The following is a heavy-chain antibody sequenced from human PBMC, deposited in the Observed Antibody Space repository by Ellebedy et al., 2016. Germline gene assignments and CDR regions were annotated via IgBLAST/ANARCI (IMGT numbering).Heavy chain of an antibody. J-gene: IGHJ5*02. CDR2: INPNSGGT. Sequence: APVKVSCKASGYTFTGYYMHWVRQAPGQGLEWMGWINPNSGGTNYAQKFQGWVTMTRDTSISTAYMELSRLRSDDTAVYYCARGRIMITFGGVIVHWFDPWGQGTLVTVSS. V-gene: IGHV1-2*04. CDR3: ARGRIMITFGGVIVHWFDP. CDR1: GYTFTGYY. D-gene: IGHD3-16*02.